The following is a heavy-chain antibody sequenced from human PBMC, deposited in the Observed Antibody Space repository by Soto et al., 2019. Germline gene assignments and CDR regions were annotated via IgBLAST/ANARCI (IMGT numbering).Heavy chain of an antibody. Sequence: ASVKVSCKASGGTFSSYAISWVRRAPGQGLEWVGGIIPRFGTANYAQKFQGRVTITADESTSTAYMELSSLRSEDTAMYYCAKVKYDSSGYYRNFDYWGQGTLVTVSS. V-gene: IGHV1-69*13. CDR1: GGTFSSYA. CDR3: AKVKYDSSGYYRNFDY. CDR2: IIPRFGTA. D-gene: IGHD3-22*01. J-gene: IGHJ4*02.